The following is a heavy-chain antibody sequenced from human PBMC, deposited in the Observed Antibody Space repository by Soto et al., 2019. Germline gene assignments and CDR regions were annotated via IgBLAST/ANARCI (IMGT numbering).Heavy chain of an antibody. CDR3: ARGARYSSSSYYYYMDV. CDR1: GGTFSSYA. D-gene: IGHD6-6*01. Sequence: ASVKVSCKASGGTFSSYAISWVRQAPGQGLEWMGGIIPIFGTANYAQKFQGRVTITADESTSTAYMELSSLRSEDTAVYYCARGARYSSSSYYYYMDVWGKGTTVTVSS. V-gene: IGHV1-69*13. CDR2: IIPIFGTA. J-gene: IGHJ6*03.